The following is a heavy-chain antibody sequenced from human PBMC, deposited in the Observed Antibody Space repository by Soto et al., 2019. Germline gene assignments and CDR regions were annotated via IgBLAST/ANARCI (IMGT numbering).Heavy chain of an antibody. CDR1: GGSISSYY. J-gene: IGHJ4*02. V-gene: IGHV4-59*01. CDR2: IYYSGST. CDR3: ARDNYFDY. Sequence: QVQLQESGPGLVKPSETLSLTCTVSGGSISSYYWSWIRQPPGRGLEWIGSIYYSGSTNYNPSLKSRVTMSVDTSKNQFSLKLSSVTAADTAVYYCARDNYFDYWGQGTLVTVSS.